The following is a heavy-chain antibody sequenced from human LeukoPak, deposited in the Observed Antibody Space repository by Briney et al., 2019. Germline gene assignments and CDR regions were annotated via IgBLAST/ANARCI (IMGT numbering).Heavy chain of an antibody. J-gene: IGHJ4*02. CDR3: ARDWDYYDSSGYNY. V-gene: IGHV1-2*06. CDR2: INPNSGGT. D-gene: IGHD3-22*01. Sequence: ASVKVSCKASGYTFTGYYMHWVRQAPGQGLEWMGRINPNSGGTNYAQKVQGRVTMTRDTSISTAYMELSRLRSDDTAVYYCARDWDYYDSSGYNYWGQGTLVTVSS. CDR1: GYTFTGYY.